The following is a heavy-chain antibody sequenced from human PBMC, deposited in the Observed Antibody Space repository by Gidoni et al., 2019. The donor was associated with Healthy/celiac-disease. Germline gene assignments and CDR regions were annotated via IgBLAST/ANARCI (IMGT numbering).Heavy chain of an antibody. Sequence: QVPVAQSGGGVGQPGRALSLASAATGLTLGSYARDWVRQAPGKRLKWVAVMSYDGSNEYYADSVKCRFTISRDNSKKTLYLQMNSLRAEETAGYYCARGIYDDGDDAFDIWGQETMVTVSS. CDR2: MSYDGSNE. D-gene: IGHD3-16*01. V-gene: IGHV3-30-3*01. J-gene: IGHJ3*02. CDR3: ARGIYDDGDDAFDI. CDR1: GLTLGSYA.